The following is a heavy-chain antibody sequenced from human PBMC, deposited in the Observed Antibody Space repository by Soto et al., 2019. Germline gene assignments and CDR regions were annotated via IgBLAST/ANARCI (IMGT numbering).Heavy chain of an antibody. CDR3: TTDGVGEYYFDY. CDR1: GFTFSNYD. Sequence: GGSLRLSCAASGFTFSNYDMQWVRQAPGKGLEWVGRIKSKTDGGTTDYAAPVKGRFTISRDDSKNTLYLQMNSLKTEGTAVYYCTTDGVGEYYFDYWGQGTLVTVSS. V-gene: IGHV3-15*01. J-gene: IGHJ4*02. D-gene: IGHD4-17*01. CDR2: IKSKTDGGTT.